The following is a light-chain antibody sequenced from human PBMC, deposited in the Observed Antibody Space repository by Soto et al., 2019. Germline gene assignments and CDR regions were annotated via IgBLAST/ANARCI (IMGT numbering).Light chain of an antibody. Sequence: QSVLTQPASVSGSPGQSITIPCTGTSRDVGAYDYVSWYLQYPDKAPQLLIYYVDHRPSGVSSRFSGSKYGNTASLTISGLQAEDEGDYYCCSYADGSIYFFGTGTKVTVL. CDR2: YVD. J-gene: IGLJ1*01. CDR3: CSYADGSIYF. CDR1: SRDVGAYDY. V-gene: IGLV2-14*03.